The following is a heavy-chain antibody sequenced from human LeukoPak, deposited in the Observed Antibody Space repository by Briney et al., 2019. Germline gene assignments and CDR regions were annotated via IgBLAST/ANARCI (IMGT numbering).Heavy chain of an antibody. CDR3: ARILDSAWGELGY. J-gene: IGHJ4*02. Sequence: GGSLRLSCAASGFSFGSYGMHWVRQAPDKGLEWMTFIRYDGSNKYYADSVKGRFTISRDNSKNTLYLQMNSLRAEDTAVYYCARILDSAWGELGYWGQGTLVTVSS. CDR2: IRYDGSNK. D-gene: IGHD6-19*01. CDR1: GFSFGSYG. V-gene: IGHV3-30*02.